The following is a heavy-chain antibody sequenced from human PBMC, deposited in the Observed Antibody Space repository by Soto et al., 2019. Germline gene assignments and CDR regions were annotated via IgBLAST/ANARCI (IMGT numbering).Heavy chain of an antibody. CDR1: GFSFDEYA. V-gene: IGHV3-9*01. Sequence: EVQLMESGGGLVQHGRSLRLSCAASGFSFDEYAMHWVRQVPGKGLEWVSSISWKGDNIGYTGSGKGRFSSSRDNARDSLDLQMKSLRAEDTAVYLCAKGRQGSAIYVAVRDYWGQGTVVTVSS. CDR3: AKGRQGSAIYVAVRDY. J-gene: IGHJ4*02. D-gene: IGHD2-15*01. CDR2: ISWKGDNI.